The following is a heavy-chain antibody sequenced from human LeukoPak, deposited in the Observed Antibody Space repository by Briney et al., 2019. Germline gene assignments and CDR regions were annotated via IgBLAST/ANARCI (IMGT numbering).Heavy chain of an antibody. CDR1: GGTFSSYA. J-gene: IGHJ4*02. Sequence: SVKVSCKASGGTFSSYAISWVRQAPGQGLEWMGGIIPIFGTANYAQKFQGRVTITADESTSTAYMELSSLRSEDTAVYYCARGEYSSSWDHYYFDYWGQGTLVTVSS. V-gene: IGHV1-69*13. CDR2: IIPIFGTA. CDR3: ARGEYSSSWDHYYFDY. D-gene: IGHD6-13*01.